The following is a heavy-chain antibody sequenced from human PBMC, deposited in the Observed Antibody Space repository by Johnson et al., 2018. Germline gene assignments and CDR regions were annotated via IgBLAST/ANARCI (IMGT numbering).Heavy chain of an antibody. CDR2: ISSSSSYI. Sequence: VQLVESGGGLVKPGGSXRLSCAASGFTFSSYSMNWVRQAPGKGLEWVSSISSSSSYIYYADSVKGRFTISRDNAKNPLYLQMNSLRAEDPAVYYCARSQAVQYWGQGTLVTVSS. J-gene: IGHJ1*01. V-gene: IGHV3-21*01. CDR3: ARSQAVQY. CDR1: GFTFSSYS.